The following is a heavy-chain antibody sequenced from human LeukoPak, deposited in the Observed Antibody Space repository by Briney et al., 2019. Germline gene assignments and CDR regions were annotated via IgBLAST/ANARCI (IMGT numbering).Heavy chain of an antibody. J-gene: IGHJ6*02. D-gene: IGHD3-10*01. CDR1: GGSISSYY. CDR2: IYYSGST. V-gene: IGHV4-59*01. Sequence: PSETLSLTCTVSGGSISSYYWSWIRQPPGKGLEWIGYIYYSGSTNYTPSLKSRVTISVDTSKNQFSLKLSSVTAADTAVYYCARIYGSGTLYGMDVWGQGTTVTVSS. CDR3: ARIYGSGTLYGMDV.